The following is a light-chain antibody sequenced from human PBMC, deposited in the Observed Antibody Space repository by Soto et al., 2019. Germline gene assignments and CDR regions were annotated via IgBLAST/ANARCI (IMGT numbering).Light chain of an antibody. CDR2: LGS. Sequence: DIVMTQSPLSLPVTPGDPASISCRYSQSLLHSNGYNYLDWYLQKPGQSPQLLIYLGSNRASRVPDRFSGSGSGTDFTLSISTVEAGDVGVYYCMQALQSPITFGQGTRLEIK. V-gene: IGKV2-28*01. CDR3: MQALQSPIT. J-gene: IGKJ5*01. CDR1: QSLLHSNGYNY.